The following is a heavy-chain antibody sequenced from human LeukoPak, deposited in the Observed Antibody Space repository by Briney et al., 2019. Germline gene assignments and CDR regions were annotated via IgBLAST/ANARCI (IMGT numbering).Heavy chain of an antibody. CDR3: ARARIAVAGQFDY. CDR2: IYPGDSDT. V-gene: IGHV5-51*01. CDR1: GYSFTSYW. Sequence: GASLKISCKGSGYSFTSYWIGWVRQMPGKGLEWMGIIYPGDSDTRYSPSFQGQVTISADKSISTAYLHWSSLKASDTAMYYCARARIAVAGQFDYWGQGTLVTVSS. J-gene: IGHJ4*02. D-gene: IGHD6-19*01.